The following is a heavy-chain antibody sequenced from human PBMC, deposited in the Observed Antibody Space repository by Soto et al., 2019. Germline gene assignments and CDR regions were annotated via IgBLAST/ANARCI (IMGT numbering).Heavy chain of an antibody. Sequence: GASVKVSCKASGYTFTSYGISWVRQAPGQGLEWMGWISANSGNTNYAQKFQGRVTMTRDTSISTAYMELSRLRSDDTAVYYCARDSLEVIAAAAGAFDIWGQGTMVTVSS. CDR2: ISANSGNT. V-gene: IGHV1-18*01. CDR3: ARDSLEVIAAAAGAFDI. J-gene: IGHJ3*02. D-gene: IGHD6-13*01. CDR1: GYTFTSYG.